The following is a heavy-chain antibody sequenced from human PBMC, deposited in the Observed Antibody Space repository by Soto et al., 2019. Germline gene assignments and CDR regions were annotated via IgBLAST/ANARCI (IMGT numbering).Heavy chain of an antibody. CDR2: VYYSGST. V-gene: IGHV4-59*01. D-gene: IGHD2-2*01. J-gene: IGHJ5*02. CDR3: ARVPAASSWFDL. Sequence: SATLSLTCTVSGGSIFSSYWTWIRQPPGKGLEWIGNVYYSGSTNYNPSLKSRITISVDTSKNQFSLNLSSVTAADTAVYYCARVPAASSWFDLWGQGTLVTVS. CDR1: GGSIFSSY.